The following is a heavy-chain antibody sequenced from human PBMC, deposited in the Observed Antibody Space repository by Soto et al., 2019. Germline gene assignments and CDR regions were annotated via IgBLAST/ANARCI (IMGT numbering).Heavy chain of an antibody. Sequence: GGAPRLSFAPPRITLRKHWGPWARKAPGRGVVGVSRISSDGSSTSYADSVKGRFTISRDNAKNTLYLKMNSLGAEDTAVYYCAYFTSGCPIGGQGTLVTSPQ. D-gene: IGHD6-19*01. CDR1: RITLRKHW. CDR2: ISSDGSST. V-gene: IGHV3-74*01. CDR3: AYFTSGCPI. J-gene: IGHJ4*02.